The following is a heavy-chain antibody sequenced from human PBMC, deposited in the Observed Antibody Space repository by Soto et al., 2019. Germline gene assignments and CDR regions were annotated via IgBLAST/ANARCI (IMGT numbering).Heavy chain of an antibody. D-gene: IGHD1-1*01. V-gene: IGHV1-69*13. Sequence: GASVKVSCKASGGTFSSYAISWVRQAPGQGLEWMGGIIPTFGTANYAQKFQGRVTITADESTSTAYMELSSLRSEDTAVYYCARDLYEERLGVYGMDVWGQGTTVTVSS. J-gene: IGHJ6*02. CDR3: ARDLYEERLGVYGMDV. CDR2: IIPTFGTA. CDR1: GGTFSSYA.